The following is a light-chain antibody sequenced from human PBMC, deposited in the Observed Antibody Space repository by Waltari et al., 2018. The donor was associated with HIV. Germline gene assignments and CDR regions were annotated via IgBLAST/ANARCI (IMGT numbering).Light chain of an antibody. V-gene: IGKV3-11*01. CDR1: QSVSSY. CDR3: QQRSNWPLT. Sequence: EIALTQSPDTLSLSPGERATLSCRASQSVSSYLAWYQQKLGLIYDAWKRATGIPARFSGSGSGTDFTLTISSLEPEDFAVYYCQQRSNWPLTFGGGTKVEIK. J-gene: IGKJ4*01. CDR2: DAW.